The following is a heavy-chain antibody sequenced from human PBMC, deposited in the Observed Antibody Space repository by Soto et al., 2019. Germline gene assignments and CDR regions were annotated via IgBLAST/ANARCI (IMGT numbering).Heavy chain of an antibody. CDR1: GYTFTSYA. CDR2: INAGNGNT. CDR3: ASSIVVVTAADY. J-gene: IGHJ4*02. Sequence: QVQLVQSWAEVQKPGDSVKVSCTASGYTFTSYAMHWVRQATVQRLEGMGWINAGNGNTKYSQKLQGRVTITRDTSASTVSIELSSLRSADTAVYYCASSIVVVTAADYWGQVTLVSVSS. D-gene: IGHD2-21*02. V-gene: IGHV1-3*01.